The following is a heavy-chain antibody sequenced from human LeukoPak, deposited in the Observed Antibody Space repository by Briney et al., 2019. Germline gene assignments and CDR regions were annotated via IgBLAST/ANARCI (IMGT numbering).Heavy chain of an antibody. CDR1: GFTFDDYA. J-gene: IGHJ4*02. D-gene: IGHD6-13*01. V-gene: IGHV3-9*01. CDR3: AKDWPSSSWLH. Sequence: GGSLRLSCAASGFTFDDYAMHWVRQAPGEGLEWVSGISWNSGSIGYADSVKGRFTISRDNSKNTLYLQMNSLRAEDTAVYYCAKDWPSSSWLHWGQGTLVTVSS. CDR2: ISWNSGSI.